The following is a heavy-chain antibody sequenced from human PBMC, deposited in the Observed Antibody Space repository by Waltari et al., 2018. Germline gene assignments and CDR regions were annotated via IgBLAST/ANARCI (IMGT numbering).Heavy chain of an antibody. D-gene: IGHD3-16*02. V-gene: IGHV1-69*12. CDR2: FIPLSGSQ. CDR1: GLSISGYP. CDR3: ARGYRYASSERFYLDY. J-gene: IGHJ4*02. Sequence: QVQLAQSGAEVKSPGSSVTISCKASGLSISGYPSCWVRQAPGQGLEWMGGFIPLSGSQMYTQKCQGRLTITADGSTRTTVMELRNLRYEDTAVYFCARGYRYASSERFYLDYWGQGTPVIVSS.